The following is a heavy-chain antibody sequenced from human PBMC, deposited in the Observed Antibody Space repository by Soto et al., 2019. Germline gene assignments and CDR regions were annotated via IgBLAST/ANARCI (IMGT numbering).Heavy chain of an antibody. J-gene: IGHJ1*01. CDR3: ARDNDFWSGYYPDYFPH. V-gene: IGHV3-33*01. CDR2: IWYDGSNK. CDR1: GFTFSSYG. Sequence: QVQLVESGGGVVQPGRSLRLSCAASGFTFSSYGMHWVRQAPGKGLEWVAVIWYDGSNKYYADSVKGRFTISRDNSKNTLDLQMNSLRAEDTAVYYCARDNDFWSGYYPDYFPHWGQGTLVTVSS. D-gene: IGHD3-3*01.